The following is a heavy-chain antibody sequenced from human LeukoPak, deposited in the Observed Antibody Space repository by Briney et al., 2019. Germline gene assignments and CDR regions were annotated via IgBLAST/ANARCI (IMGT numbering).Heavy chain of an antibody. CDR1: GGTFSSYA. CDR3: ASNTVTPKGLDY. D-gene: IGHD4-17*01. CDR2: IIPIFGTA. V-gene: IGHV1-69*13. Sequence: SVKVSCKASGGTFSSYAISWVRQAPGQGLEWMGGIIPIFGTANYAQKFQGRVTITADESTSTAYMELSSLRPEDTAVYYCASNTVTPKGLDYWGQGTLVTVSS. J-gene: IGHJ4*02.